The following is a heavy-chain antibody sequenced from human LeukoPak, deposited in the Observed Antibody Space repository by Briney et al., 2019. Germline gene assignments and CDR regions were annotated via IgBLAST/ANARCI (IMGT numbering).Heavy chain of an antibody. Sequence: GGSLRLSCAASGFTFSNYAMSWVRQAPGKGLERVSAISGSGGTTYYADSVKGRFTISRDNSKNTLYLQMNNLRAEDTAIYYCASLLWRGYTPFDYWGQGTLVTVSS. V-gene: IGHV3-23*01. D-gene: IGHD5-12*01. CDR2: ISGSGGTT. CDR1: GFTFSNYA. CDR3: ASLLWRGYTPFDY. J-gene: IGHJ4*02.